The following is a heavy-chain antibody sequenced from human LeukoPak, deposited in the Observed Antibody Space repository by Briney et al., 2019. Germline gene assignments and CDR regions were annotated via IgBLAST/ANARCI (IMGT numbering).Heavy chain of an antibody. CDR3: AREQCSGGSCYMFDY. CDR2: IYHIGST. V-gene: IGHV4-38-2*02. J-gene: IGHJ4*01. CDR1: GYSISSGSY. Sequence: SETLSLTCTVSGYSISSGSYWGWIRQPPGKGREWIGTIYHIGSTYYNPSLKSRVTTSVATSKNHSSLTLSTVTAADTAVYYCAREQCSGGSCYMFDYWGHGTLVTVSS. D-gene: IGHD2-15*01.